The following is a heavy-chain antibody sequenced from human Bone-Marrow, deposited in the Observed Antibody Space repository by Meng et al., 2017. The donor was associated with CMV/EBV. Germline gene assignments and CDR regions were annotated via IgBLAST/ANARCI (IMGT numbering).Heavy chain of an antibody. CDR1: GGSISSSSYY. Sequence: SETLSLTCTVSGGSISSSSYYWGWIRQPPGKGLEWIGSIYYSGSTYYNPSLKSRVTISVDTSKNQFSLKLSSVTAADTAVYYCARGWNYDPGWFDPWGQRTLVTVSS. CDR2: IYYSGST. D-gene: IGHD1-7*01. CDR3: ARGWNYDPGWFDP. J-gene: IGHJ5*02. V-gene: IGHV4-39*07.